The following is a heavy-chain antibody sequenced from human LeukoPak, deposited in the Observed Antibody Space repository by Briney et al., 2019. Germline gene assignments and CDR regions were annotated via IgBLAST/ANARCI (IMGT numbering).Heavy chain of an antibody. CDR1: GFTFSSYA. CDR2: ISYDGSNK. Sequence: PGGSLRLSCAASGFTFSSYAMHWVRQAPGKGLEWVAVISYDGSNKYYADSVKGRFTISRDNSKNTLYLQMNSLRAEDTAVYYCARDGRQQLVRAYFDYWGQGTLVTASS. V-gene: IGHV3-30*04. CDR3: ARDGRQQLVRAYFDY. J-gene: IGHJ4*02. D-gene: IGHD6-13*01.